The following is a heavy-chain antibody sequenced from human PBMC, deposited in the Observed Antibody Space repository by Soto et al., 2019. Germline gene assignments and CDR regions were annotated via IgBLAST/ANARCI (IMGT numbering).Heavy chain of an antibody. CDR3: ARGARNFYYFDY. J-gene: IGHJ4*02. CDR1: GFTFSSYW. D-gene: IGHD1-7*01. Sequence: EVQLVESGGGLVQPGGSQRFSCAASGFTFSSYWMHWVRQAPGKGLVWVSRINGDGSSTNYADSVKGRFTISRDNDKNTLYLQMNSLRAEDTAVYYCARGARNFYYFDYWCQGALVTVSS. CDR2: INGDGSST. V-gene: IGHV3-74*01.